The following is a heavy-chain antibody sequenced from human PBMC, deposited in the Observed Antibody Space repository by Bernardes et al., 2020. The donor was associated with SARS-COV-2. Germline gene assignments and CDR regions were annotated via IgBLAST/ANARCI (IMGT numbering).Heavy chain of an antibody. V-gene: IGHV3-48*03. CDR1: EFTFSYYE. J-gene: IGHJ3*01. CDR3: ARDYGSGTYDAFDL. D-gene: IGHD3-10*01. CDR2: ISISGSTT. Sequence: GSLRLSCAASEFTFSYYEMNWVRQAPGKGPEWLAYISISGSTTHYADSVEGRFTISRDNTRNSLYLQMISLRAEDTAVYYCARDYGSGTYDAFDLWGQGTMVTVSS.